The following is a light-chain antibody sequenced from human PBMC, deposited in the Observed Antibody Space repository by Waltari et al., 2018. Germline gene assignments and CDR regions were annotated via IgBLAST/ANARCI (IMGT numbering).Light chain of an antibody. J-gene: IGKJ1*01. CDR3: QQYNNWPLL. CDR2: GAS. V-gene: IGKV3-15*01. Sequence: EIVMTQSPATLSVSPGERATLSCRASQSISSNLAWYQQKPGQAPRLLLDGASIRATGIPARFRGSGSGTEFTLTINSMQSEDFAVYYCQQYNNWPLLFGQGTKVEIK. CDR1: QSISSN.